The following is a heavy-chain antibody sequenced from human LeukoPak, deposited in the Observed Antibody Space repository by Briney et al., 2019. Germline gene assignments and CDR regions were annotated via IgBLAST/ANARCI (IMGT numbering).Heavy chain of an antibody. CDR1: GFTFDDYA. CDR3: AKALLQEYFQH. Sequence: GGSLRLSCAASGFTFDDYAMHWVRQAPGKGLEWVSVTYSGGNTYYADSVKGRFTISRDNSKNTLYLQMNSLRAEDTAVYYCAKALLQEYFQHWGQGTLVTVSS. D-gene: IGHD3-10*01. J-gene: IGHJ1*01. V-gene: IGHV3-23*03. CDR2: TYSGGNT.